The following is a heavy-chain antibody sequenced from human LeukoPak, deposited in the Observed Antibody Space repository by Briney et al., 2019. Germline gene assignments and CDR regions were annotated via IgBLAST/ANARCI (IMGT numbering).Heavy chain of an antibody. CDR2: ISSNGGST. J-gene: IGHJ4*02. CDR3: ARGVFRGYDFWSGSLRFDY. V-gene: IGHV3-64*01. CDR1: GFIISSYG. Sequence: GGSLRLSCAASGFIISSYGMHWVRQAPGKGLEYVSAISSNGGSTYYANSVKGRFTISRDNSKNTLYLQMGSLRAEDMAVYYCARGVFRGYDFWSGSLRFDYWGQGTLVTVSS. D-gene: IGHD3-3*01.